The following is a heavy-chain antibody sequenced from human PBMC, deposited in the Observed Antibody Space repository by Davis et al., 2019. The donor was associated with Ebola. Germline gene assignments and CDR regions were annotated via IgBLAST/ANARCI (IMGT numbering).Heavy chain of an antibody. CDR2: IYYGVST. CDR3: TRGDIAVD. Sequence: MPLETLSLTCSVSGGSIANANYFWNWIRQPPGKGLEWIGYIYYGVSTYYNPSLKSRISISMDTSKNQFSLKMSSVTAADTAVYYCTRGDIAVDWGQGALVTVSS. V-gene: IGHV4-30-4*01. CDR1: GGSIANANYF. D-gene: IGHD6-19*01. J-gene: IGHJ4*02.